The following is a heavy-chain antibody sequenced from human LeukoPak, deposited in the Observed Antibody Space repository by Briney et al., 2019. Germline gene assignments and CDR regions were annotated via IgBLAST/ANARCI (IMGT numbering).Heavy chain of an antibody. CDR2: ISGSGGST. CDR3: AKVTTYYYDSSGYYH. J-gene: IGHJ5*02. V-gene: IGHV3-23*01. CDR1: GFTFSSYA. D-gene: IGHD3-22*01. Sequence: GGSLRLSCAASGFTFSSYAMSWVRQAPGKGLEWVSAISGSGGSTYYADSVKGRSTISRDNSKNTLYLQMNSLRAEDTAVYYCAKVTTYYYDSSGYYHWGQGTLVTVSS.